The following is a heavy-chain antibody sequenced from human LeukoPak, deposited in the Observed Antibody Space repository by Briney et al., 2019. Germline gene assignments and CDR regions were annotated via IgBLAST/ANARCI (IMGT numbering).Heavy chain of an antibody. D-gene: IGHD3-9*01. J-gene: IGHJ3*02. Sequence: GESLKISCKGSGYIFTSYWIGWVRQMPGKGLEWMGIIYPGDSDTRYSPSFQGQVTISADKSISTAYLQWSSLKASDTAMYYCARRRGGDYDILTGAFDIWGQGTMVTVSS. V-gene: IGHV5-51*01. CDR3: ARRRGGDYDILTGAFDI. CDR2: IYPGDSDT. CDR1: GYIFTSYW.